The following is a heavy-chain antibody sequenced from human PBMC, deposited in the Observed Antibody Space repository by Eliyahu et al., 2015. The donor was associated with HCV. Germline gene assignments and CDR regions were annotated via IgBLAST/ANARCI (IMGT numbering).Heavy chain of an antibody. V-gene: IGHV5-51*03. J-gene: IGHJ3*02. CDR2: IYPGDSDT. D-gene: IGHD2-21*02. Sequence: EVQLVQSGAEVKKPGESLKISCKGSGYSFTSYWIGWVRQXPGKGLEWIGXIYPGDSDTRYSPSFQGQVTISADKSISTAYLQWSSLKASDTAMYYCARISHYCGGDCHDAFDIWGQGTMVTVSS. CDR3: ARISHYCGGDCHDAFDI. CDR1: GYSFTSYW.